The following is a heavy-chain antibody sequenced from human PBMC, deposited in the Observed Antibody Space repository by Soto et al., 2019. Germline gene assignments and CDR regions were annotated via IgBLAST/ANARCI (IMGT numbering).Heavy chain of an antibody. D-gene: IGHD6-13*01. V-gene: IGHV3-72*01. J-gene: IGHJ4*02. Sequence: EVQLVESGGGLVQPGGSLRLSCAVSGFTFSDHYMDWVRQAPGKGLEWVGRSRNKAQSYTTEYAASVKGRFTISRDDSKNSLYLQMNGLKTEDTAVYYCVSAGMAAAGRPYFDYWGQGALVTVSS. CDR3: VSAGMAAAGRPYFDY. CDR1: GFTFSDHY. CDR2: SRNKAQSYTT.